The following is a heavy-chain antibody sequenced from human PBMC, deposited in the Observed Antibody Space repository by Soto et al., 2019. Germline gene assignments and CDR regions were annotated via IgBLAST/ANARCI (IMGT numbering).Heavy chain of an antibody. CDR1: RYTFTGYY. D-gene: IGHD6-13*01. J-gene: IGHJ6*03. Sequence: GASVKVSCKASRYTFTGYYMHWVRQAPGQGLEWMGWINPNSGGTDYAQKFQGWVTMTRDTSISTAYMELSRLRSDDTAVYYCARASAGSGKNYYYMDVWGKGTTVTVSS. V-gene: IGHV1-2*04. CDR3: ARASAGSGKNYYYMDV. CDR2: INPNSGGT.